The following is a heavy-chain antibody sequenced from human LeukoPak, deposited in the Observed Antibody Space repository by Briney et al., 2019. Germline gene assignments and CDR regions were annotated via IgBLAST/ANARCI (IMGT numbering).Heavy chain of an antibody. J-gene: IGHJ4*02. V-gene: IGHV3-48*01. Sequence: PGGSLRLSCAASGFTFSSHSMNWVRQAPGKGLEWVSYISSSSSIIYYADSVKGRFTISRDNAKNSLYLQMNSLRAEDTAVYYCARDRIYSGYDLDYWGQGTLVTVSS. CDR1: GFTFSSHS. CDR2: ISSSSSII. CDR3: ARDRIYSGYDLDY. D-gene: IGHD5-12*01.